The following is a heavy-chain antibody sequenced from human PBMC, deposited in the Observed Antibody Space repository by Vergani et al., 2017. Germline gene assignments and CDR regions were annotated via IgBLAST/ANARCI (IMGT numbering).Heavy chain of an antibody. D-gene: IGHD3-10*01. CDR1: GYTFTSYG. V-gene: IGHV1-18*01. J-gene: IGHJ6*02. Sequence: QVQLVQSGAEVKKPGASVKVSCKASGYTFTSYGISWVRQAPGQGLEWMGWISAYNGNTNYAQKLQGRVTMTTDTSTSTAYMELRSLRSDDTAVYYCARAATQVYGSGSYSYYYGMDVWGQGTTVTVSS. CDR3: ARAATQVYGSGSYSYYYGMDV. CDR2: ISAYNGNT.